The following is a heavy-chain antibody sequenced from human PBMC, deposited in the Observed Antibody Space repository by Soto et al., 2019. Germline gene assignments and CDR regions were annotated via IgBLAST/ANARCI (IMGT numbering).Heavy chain of an antibody. J-gene: IGHJ6*02. Sequence: QVQLVQSGAEVKKPGSSVKVSCQASGGTFSSYAISWVRQAPGQGLEWMGGIIPISGTANYAQKFQGRVTITADESTSTAYMELSSLRSEDTAVYYCARSQGSSTSLELYYYYYYGMDVWGQGTTVTVSS. D-gene: IGHD2-2*01. CDR2: IIPISGTA. V-gene: IGHV1-69*01. CDR3: ARSQGSSTSLELYYYYYYGMDV. CDR1: GGTFSSYA.